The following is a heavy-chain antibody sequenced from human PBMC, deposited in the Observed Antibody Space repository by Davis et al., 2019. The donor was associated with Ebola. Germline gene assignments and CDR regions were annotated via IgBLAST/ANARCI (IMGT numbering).Heavy chain of an antibody. D-gene: IGHD2-2*01. CDR2: IKEDGGEK. CDR3: AKDRGEGYCISTSCYYYYGMDV. CDR1: GFTFSNAW. J-gene: IGHJ6*02. Sequence: GGSLRLSCAASGFTFSNAWMSWIRQAPGKGPEWVAIIKEDGGEKYYVDSVKGRFTISRDNSKNTLYLQMNSLRTEDTAVYYCAKDRGEGYCISTSCYYYYGMDVWGQGTTVTVSS. V-gene: IGHV3-7*01.